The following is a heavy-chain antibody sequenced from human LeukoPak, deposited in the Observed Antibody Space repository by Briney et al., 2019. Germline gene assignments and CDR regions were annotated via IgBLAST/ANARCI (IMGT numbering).Heavy chain of an antibody. Sequence: SETLSLTCAVYGGSFSGYYWSWVRQPPGKGLEWIGEINHSGTTNYNPSLKSRVTISIDTSKNQFYLKLSSLTAADTAVYYCARRDDSSGYHKIFDYWGPGTLVTVSS. D-gene: IGHD3-22*01. CDR1: GGSFSGYY. CDR2: INHSGTT. J-gene: IGHJ4*02. V-gene: IGHV4-34*01. CDR3: ARRDDSSGYHKIFDY.